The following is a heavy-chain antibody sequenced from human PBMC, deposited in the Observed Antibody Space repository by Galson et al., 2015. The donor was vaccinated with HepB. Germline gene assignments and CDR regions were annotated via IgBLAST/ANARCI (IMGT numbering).Heavy chain of an antibody. J-gene: IGHJ5*02. V-gene: IGHV3-21*01. CDR2: ISSSSSYI. CDR1: GFTFSSYS. Sequence: SLRLSCAASGFTFSSYSMNWVRQAPGKGLEWVSSISSSSSYIYYADSVKGRFTISRDNAKNSLYLQMNSLRAEDTAVYYCARLPYCSSTSCYADWFDPWGQGTLVTVSS. CDR3: ARLPYCSSTSCYADWFDP. D-gene: IGHD2-2*01.